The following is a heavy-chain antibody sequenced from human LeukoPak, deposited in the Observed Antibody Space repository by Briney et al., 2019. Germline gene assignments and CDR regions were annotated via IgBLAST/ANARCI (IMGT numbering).Heavy chain of an antibody. J-gene: IGHJ3*02. V-gene: IGHV4-59*08. Sequence: KPSETLSLTCTVSGGSISSYYWSWIRQPPGKGLEWIGYIYYSGSTNYNPSLKSRVTISVDTSKNQFSLKLSSVTAADTAVYYCARHVRHYDILTGYYPTSDAFDIWGQGTMVTVSS. CDR2: IYYSGST. CDR1: GGSISSYY. CDR3: ARHVRHYDILTGYYPTSDAFDI. D-gene: IGHD3-9*01.